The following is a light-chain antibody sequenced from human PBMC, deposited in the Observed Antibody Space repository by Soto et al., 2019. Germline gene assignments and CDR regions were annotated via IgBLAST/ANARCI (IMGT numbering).Light chain of an antibody. CDR2: GAF. J-gene: IGKJ2*01. CDR1: QNINNK. V-gene: IGKV3-15*01. CDR3: QQYNDWPYT. Sequence: EVVMTQSLDTLSVSPGERATLSCRASQNINNKLAWYQQRPGQAPRLLIYGAFTRASGLPARYSGSGSGTEVTLTISSLQFEDFADYYCQQYNDWPYTFGQGTKL.